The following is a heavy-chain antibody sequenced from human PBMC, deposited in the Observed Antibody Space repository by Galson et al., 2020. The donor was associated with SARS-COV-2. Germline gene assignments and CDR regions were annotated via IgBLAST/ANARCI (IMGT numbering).Heavy chain of an antibody. J-gene: IGHJ4*02. D-gene: IGHD6-6*01. V-gene: IGHV4-59*01. CDR2: IYYGGST. CDR3: ARDRAYSRSSHFFDF. CDR1: GGSIRDYH. Sequence: SETLSLTCTVSGGSIRDYHWSWIRQTPGKGLEWIGYIYYGGSTSYNPSLQSRVTISLGPSKSQFSLKLNSVTAADTAVYYCARDRAYSRSSHFFDFWGQGTLVAVSS.